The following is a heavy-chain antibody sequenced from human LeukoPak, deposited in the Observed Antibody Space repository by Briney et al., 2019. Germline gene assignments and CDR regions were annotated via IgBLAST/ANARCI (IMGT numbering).Heavy chain of an antibody. D-gene: IGHD3-10*01. V-gene: IGHV3-15*01. CDR1: GFTFSNAW. J-gene: IGHJ4*02. CDR2: IKSKTDGGTT. CDR3: TTGRYGSGSSTFDI. Sequence: GGSLRLSCAASGFTFSNAWMSWVRQAPGKGLEWVGRIKSKTDGGTTDYAAPVKGRFTISRDDSKNTLYLQMNSLKTEDIAVYYCTTGRYGSGSSTFDIWGQGTLVTVSS.